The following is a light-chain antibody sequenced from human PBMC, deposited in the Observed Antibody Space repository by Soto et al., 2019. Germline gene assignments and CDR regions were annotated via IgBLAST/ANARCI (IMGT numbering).Light chain of an antibody. CDR3: GTWDDRLDGNYV. CDR2: DND. CDR1: SSNIRDNY. J-gene: IGLJ1*01. Sequence: QSVLTQPPSVSAAPGQQVTISCSGSSSNIRDNYVSWYQHLPGTAPKLVVYDNDRRPSGIPGRFSGSKSGTSATLVITGLQTGDEADYYCGTWDDRLDGNYVFGTGTKVTVL. V-gene: IGLV1-51*01.